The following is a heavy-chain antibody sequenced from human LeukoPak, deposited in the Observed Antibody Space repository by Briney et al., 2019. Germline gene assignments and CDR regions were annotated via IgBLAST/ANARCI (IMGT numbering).Heavy chain of an antibody. D-gene: IGHD3-16*01. CDR3: ARDPEIGY. V-gene: IGHV1-24*01. CDR2: FGPEDGET. CDR1: GYTLTELS. Sequence: EASVKVSCKVSGYTLTELSMHWVRQAPGKGLEWMGGFGPEDGETIYAQKFQGRVTMTRDMSTSTVYMELSSLRSEDTAVYYCARDPEIGYWGQGTLVTVSS. J-gene: IGHJ4*02.